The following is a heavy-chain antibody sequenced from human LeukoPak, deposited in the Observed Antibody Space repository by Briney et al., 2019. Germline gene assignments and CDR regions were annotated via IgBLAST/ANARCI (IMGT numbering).Heavy chain of an antibody. Sequence: GGTLRLSCAASGFTFSGSAMHWVRQASGKGLEWVGHIRSKANTYATAYAASVTGRFTISRDNSKNTLYLQMNSLRPEDTAVYYCARGARKGDDYGGFFDYWGQGTLVTVSS. CDR1: GFTFSGSA. J-gene: IGHJ4*02. CDR2: IRSKANTYAT. V-gene: IGHV3-73*01. CDR3: ARGARKGDDYGGFFDY. D-gene: IGHD4-23*01.